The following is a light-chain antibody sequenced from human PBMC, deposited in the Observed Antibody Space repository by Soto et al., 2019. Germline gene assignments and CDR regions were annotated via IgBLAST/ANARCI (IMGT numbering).Light chain of an antibody. CDR3: SSYTSITPLHV. CDR1: SSDIGGYNY. V-gene: IGLV2-14*01. CDR2: EVS. J-gene: IGLJ2*01. Sequence: QSALTQPASVSGSPGQSITISCTGTSSDIGGYNYVSWYQKHPGKAPKLMIYEVSNRPSGVSSRFSGSKSGNTASLTISVLQAEDEADYYCSSYTSITPLHVFGGGTKLTVL.